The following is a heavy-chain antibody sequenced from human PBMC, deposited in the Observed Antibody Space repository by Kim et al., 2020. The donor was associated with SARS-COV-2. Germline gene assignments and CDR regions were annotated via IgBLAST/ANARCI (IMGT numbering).Heavy chain of an antibody. CDR3: AKDVGRYAAAAGLFDY. D-gene: IGHD6-13*01. V-gene: IGHV3-30*18. J-gene: IGHJ4*01. CDR2: ISYDGSNK. Sequence: GVSLRLSCAASGFTFSSYGMHWVRQAPGKGLEWVAVISYDGSNKYYADSVKGRFTISRDNSKNTLYLQMNSLRAEDTAVYYCAKDVGRYAAAAGLFDYWG. CDR1: GFTFSSYG.